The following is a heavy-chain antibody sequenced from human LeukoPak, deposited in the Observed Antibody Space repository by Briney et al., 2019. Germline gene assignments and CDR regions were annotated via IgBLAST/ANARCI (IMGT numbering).Heavy chain of an antibody. CDR2: ISGRGDST. CDR1: GFTFSSFA. Sequence: GGSLRLSCMASGFTFSSFAMSWVRQAPGKGLEWVSAISGRGDSTYYADSVKGRFTISRDNSKNTLYLQMDSLRAEDTAVYYCARDCPGGDCSLYGMDVWGQGTTVTVSS. CDR3: ARDCPGGDCSLYGMDV. V-gene: IGHV3-23*01. J-gene: IGHJ6*02. D-gene: IGHD2-21*02.